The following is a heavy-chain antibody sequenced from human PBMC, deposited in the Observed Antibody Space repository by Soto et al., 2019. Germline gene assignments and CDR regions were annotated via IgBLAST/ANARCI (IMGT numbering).Heavy chain of an antibody. CDR2: INHSGST. D-gene: IGHD3-3*01. CDR3: ARAAGHRITIFGVPPQYYYYGMDV. CDR1: GGSFSGYY. Sequence: PSETLSLTCAVYGGSFSGYYWSWIRQPPGKGLEWIGEINHSGSTNYNPSLKSRVTISVDTSKNQFSLKLSSVTAADTAVYYCARAAGHRITIFGVPPQYYYYGMDVWGQGTKVTVSS. J-gene: IGHJ6*02. V-gene: IGHV4-34*01.